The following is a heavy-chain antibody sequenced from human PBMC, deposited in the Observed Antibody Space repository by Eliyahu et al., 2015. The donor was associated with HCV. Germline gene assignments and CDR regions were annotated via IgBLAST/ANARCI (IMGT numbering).Heavy chain of an antibody. Sequence: QVQLVQSGAEVKKPGSSVKVSCKASGGTFSTHAINWVRQAPGQGLEWMGGIPPIFGTANYAQKFQGRVTIIADESTSTVDMELSSLRSDDTAVYYCARPSADNSDFTKPFDYWGQGTLVTVSS. CDR2: IPPIFGTA. CDR3: ARPSADNSDFTKPFDY. D-gene: IGHD4-11*01. V-gene: IGHV1-69*01. CDR1: GGTFSTHA. J-gene: IGHJ4*02.